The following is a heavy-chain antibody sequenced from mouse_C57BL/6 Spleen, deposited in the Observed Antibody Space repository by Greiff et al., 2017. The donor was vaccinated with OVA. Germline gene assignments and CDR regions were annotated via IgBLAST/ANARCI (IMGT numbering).Heavy chain of an antibody. CDR3: ARDNSGGNYYAMDY. CDR2: ISDGGSYT. J-gene: IGHJ4*01. CDR1: GFTFSSYA. V-gene: IGHV5-4*01. Sequence: EVKVVESGGGLVKPGGSLKLSCAASGFTFSSYAMSWVRQTPEKRLEWVATISDGGSYTYYPDNVKGRFTISRDNAKNNLYLQMSHLKSEDTAMYYCARDNSGGNYYAMDYWGQGTSVTVSS. D-gene: IGHD1-3*01.